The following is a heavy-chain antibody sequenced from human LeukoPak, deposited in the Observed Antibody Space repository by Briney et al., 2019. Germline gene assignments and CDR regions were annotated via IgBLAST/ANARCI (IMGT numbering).Heavy chain of an antibody. Sequence: GGSLRLSCAASGFTFSSYAMSWVRQAPGKGLEWVSAISGSGGSTYYADSVKGRFTISRDNSKNTLYLQMNSLRAEDTAVYYCAKGTGKYYYYGMDVWGQGTTVTVSS. J-gene: IGHJ6*02. V-gene: IGHV3-23*01. CDR1: GFTFSSYA. CDR3: AKGTGKYYYYGMDV. CDR2: ISGSGGST. D-gene: IGHD1-14*01.